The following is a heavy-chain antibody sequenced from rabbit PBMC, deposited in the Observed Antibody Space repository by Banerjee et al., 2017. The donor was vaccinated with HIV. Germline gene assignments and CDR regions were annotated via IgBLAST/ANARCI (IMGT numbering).Heavy chain of an antibody. V-gene: IGHV1S45*01. CDR1: GFTLSSYW. Sequence: QEQLEESGGDLVKPGASLTLTCTTSGFTLSSYWMCWVRQAPGKGLEYIGYISYDGNTYYASWAKGRFTISKTSSTTVTLQMTSLTAADTATYFCARGLGGAAGNGYGLWGQGTLVTVS. J-gene: IGHJ3*01. D-gene: IGHD8-1*01. CDR3: ARGLGGAAGNGYGL. CDR2: ISYDGNT.